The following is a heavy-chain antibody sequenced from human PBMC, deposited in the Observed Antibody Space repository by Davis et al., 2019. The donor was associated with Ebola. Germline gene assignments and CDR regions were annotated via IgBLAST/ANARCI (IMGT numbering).Heavy chain of an antibody. Sequence: ASVNVSCMASRYTLTSYGIRWVRQAPGQGLEWMGWISAYNGNTNYAQKLQGRVTMTTDTSTSTAYMELRSLRSDDPAVYYCARYLVVAATPDYWGQGTLVTVSS. D-gene: IGHD2-15*01. CDR3: ARYLVVAATPDY. V-gene: IGHV1-18*04. CDR2: ISAYNGNT. J-gene: IGHJ4*02. CDR1: RYTLTSYG.